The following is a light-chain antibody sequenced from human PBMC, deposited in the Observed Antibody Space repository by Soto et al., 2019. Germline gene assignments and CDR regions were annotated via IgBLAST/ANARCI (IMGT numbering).Light chain of an antibody. CDR2: GAS. J-gene: IGKJ1*01. Sequence: EIVLTQSPGTLSFSPGERATLSCRASQSVSSTSLAWYQQKPGQAPGLLIYGASNRATGIPDRFSGSGSGTDFTLTISRLEPEDFAVYYCQQYDGSPPWTFGLGTKV. CDR1: QSVSSTS. V-gene: IGKV3-20*01. CDR3: QQYDGSPPWT.